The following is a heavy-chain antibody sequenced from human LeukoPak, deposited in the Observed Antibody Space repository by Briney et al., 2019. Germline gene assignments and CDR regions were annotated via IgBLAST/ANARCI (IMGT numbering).Heavy chain of an antibody. CDR2: IYYSGST. CDR3: ARHPAWYGDYLNWYFDL. J-gene: IGHJ2*01. D-gene: IGHD4-17*01. V-gene: IGHV4-59*08. CDR1: GGSISSYY. Sequence: SETLSLTCTVSGGSISSYYWSWIRQPPGKGLEWIGYIYYSGSTNYNPSLKSRVTISVDTSKNQFSLKLSSVTAADTAVYYCARHPAWYGDYLNWYFDLWGRGTLVTVSS.